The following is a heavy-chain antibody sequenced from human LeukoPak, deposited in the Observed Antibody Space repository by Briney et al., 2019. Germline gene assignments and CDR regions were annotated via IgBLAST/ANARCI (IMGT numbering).Heavy chain of an antibody. CDR3: AKDISAFEYSSSYVVDP. CDR2: IRYDGSNK. CDR1: GFTFSSYG. Sequence: TGGSLRLSCAASGFTFSSYGMHWVRQAPGKGLEWVAFIRYDGSNKYYADSVKGRFTISRDNSKNTLYLQMNSLRAEDTAVYYCAKDISAFEYSSSYVVDPWGQGTLVTVSS. V-gene: IGHV3-30*02. D-gene: IGHD6-6*01. J-gene: IGHJ5*02.